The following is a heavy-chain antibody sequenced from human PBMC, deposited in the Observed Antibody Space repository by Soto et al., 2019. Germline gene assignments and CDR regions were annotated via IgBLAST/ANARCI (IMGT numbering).Heavy chain of an antibody. CDR2: IGAHNGDT. Sequence: QVQLVQSGAEVKKPGASVKVSCKASGYTFSTYGFSWVRQAPGQGLEWVGWIGAHNGDTTYAQKFQGRVTMTTDTSTTTSYMELRSLTSDDTAVYFCARDWRGAEGFAPWGQGTLVTVSS. J-gene: IGHJ5*02. CDR1: GYTFSTYG. CDR3: ARDWRGAEGFAP. V-gene: IGHV1-18*01. D-gene: IGHD3-3*01.